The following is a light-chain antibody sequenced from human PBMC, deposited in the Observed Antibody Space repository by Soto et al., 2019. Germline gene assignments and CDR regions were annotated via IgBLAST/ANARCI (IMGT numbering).Light chain of an antibody. CDR3: QQSLTWPLT. CDR2: SAS. CDR1: RSVSAY. J-gene: IGKJ4*01. V-gene: IGKV3-15*01. Sequence: EIVMTQSPATLSVSPGERATLSCRASRSVSAYLAWYQQKPGQSPRLLIYSASTRATATSARFSGRGSGTEFTLTISSLQPDDFALYYCQQSLTWPLTFGGGTRWIP.